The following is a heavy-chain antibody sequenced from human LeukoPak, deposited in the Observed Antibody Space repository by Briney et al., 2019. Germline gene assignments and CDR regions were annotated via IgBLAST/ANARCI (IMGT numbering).Heavy chain of an antibody. J-gene: IGHJ4*02. V-gene: IGHV3-43*01. CDR2: ISWDGGST. Sequence: GGSLRLSCAASGFTFDDYTMHWVRQAPGKGLEWVSLISWDGGSTYYADSVKSRFTISRDNSKNSLYLQMNSLRTEDTALYYCAKAIGAYYYDSSGYTGHFGGFDYWGQGTLVTVSS. CDR1: GFTFDDYT. CDR3: AKAIGAYYYDSSGYTGHFGGFDY. D-gene: IGHD3-22*01.